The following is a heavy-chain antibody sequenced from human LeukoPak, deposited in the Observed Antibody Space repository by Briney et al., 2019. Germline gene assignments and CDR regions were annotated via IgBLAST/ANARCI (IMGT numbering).Heavy chain of an antibody. CDR3: AKDQGHYDSSGYFDY. J-gene: IGHJ4*02. D-gene: IGHD3-22*01. CDR1: GFTFSSYG. CDR2: IRYDGSNK. V-gene: IGHV3-30*02. Sequence: GGSLRLSCAASGFTFSSYGMYWVRQAPGKGLEWVAFIRYDGSNKYYADSVKGRFTISRDNSKNTLYLQMNSLRAEDTAVYYCAKDQGHYDSSGYFDYWGQGTLVTVSS.